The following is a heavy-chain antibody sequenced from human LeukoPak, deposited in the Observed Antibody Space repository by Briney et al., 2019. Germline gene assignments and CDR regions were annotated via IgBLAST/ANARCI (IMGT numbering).Heavy chain of an antibody. CDR3: AKGEYCSGGSCLCDY. Sequence: PGGSLRLSCAASGFSFSSFSMNWVRQAPGRGLEWVSAISGSGGSTYYADSVKGRFTISRDNSKNTLYLQMNSLRAEDTAVYYCAKGEYCSGGSCLCDYWGQGTLVTVSS. CDR2: ISGSGGST. D-gene: IGHD2-15*01. J-gene: IGHJ4*02. CDR1: GFSFSSFS. V-gene: IGHV3-23*01.